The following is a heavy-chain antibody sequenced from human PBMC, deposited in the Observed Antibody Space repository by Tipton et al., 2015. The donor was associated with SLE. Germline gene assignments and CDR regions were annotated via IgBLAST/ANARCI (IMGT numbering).Heavy chain of an antibody. J-gene: IGHJ3*02. CDR2: ISSSSTYI. Sequence: SLRLSCAVSGFSFSSYTISWVRQAPGKGLEWVSSISSSSTYIYYADSVKGRFTISRDNAKISLFLQMNSLRAEDTAVYYCAKVQVPAAIGDDAFDIWGQGTMVTVSS. V-gene: IGHV3-21*01. D-gene: IGHD2-2*02. CDR1: GFSFSSYT. CDR3: AKVQVPAAIGDDAFDI.